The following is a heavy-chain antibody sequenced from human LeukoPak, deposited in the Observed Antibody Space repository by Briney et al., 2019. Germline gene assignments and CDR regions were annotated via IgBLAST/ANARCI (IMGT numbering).Heavy chain of an antibody. CDR2: ISSSSSYI. Sequence: PGGSLRLSCAASGFTFSSYSMNWVRQAPGKGLEWVSSISSSSSYIYYADSVKGRFTISRDNAKNSLYLQMNSLRAEETDVYYCARPYYDILSGTAEYFDLWGRGTLVTVSS. CDR3: ARPYYDILSGTAEYFDL. CDR1: GFTFSSYS. D-gene: IGHD3-9*01. V-gene: IGHV3-21*06. J-gene: IGHJ2*01.